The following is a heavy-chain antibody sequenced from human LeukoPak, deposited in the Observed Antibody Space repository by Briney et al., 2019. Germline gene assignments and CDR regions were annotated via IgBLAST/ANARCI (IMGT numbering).Heavy chain of an antibody. Sequence: ASVKVSCKTSGNTFTINWMHWMRQGPGQGLEWMGVINPKGDYTMYAQKFQGIVTVTRDMSSSTDYMELGSLRSEDTAVYCCARDHSSEEKSWWLDPWGQGTLVTVSS. J-gene: IGHJ5*02. CDR1: GNTFTINW. CDR3: ARDHSSEEKSWWLDP. V-gene: IGHV1-46*01. D-gene: IGHD3-16*02. CDR2: INPKGDYT.